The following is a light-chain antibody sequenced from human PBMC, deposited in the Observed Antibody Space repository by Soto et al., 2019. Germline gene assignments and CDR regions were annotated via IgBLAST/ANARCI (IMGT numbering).Light chain of an antibody. V-gene: IGKV1-5*01. Sequence: QSPSTLSGSVGDRVTITCRASQTVSSWLSWYQQKPWKAPKFLIYDASNLESGVPSRCSGSGSGTEFTLTISSLQPDDFATYYCQQYSSYWTFGQGTKVDIK. CDR1: QTVSSW. CDR3: QQYSSYWT. CDR2: DAS. J-gene: IGKJ1*01.